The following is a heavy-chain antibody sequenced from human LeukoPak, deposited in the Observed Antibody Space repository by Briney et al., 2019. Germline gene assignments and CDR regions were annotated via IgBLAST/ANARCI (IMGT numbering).Heavy chain of an antibody. Sequence: GASVKVSCKASGYTFTSYDINWVRQAPGQGLEWMGRIIPILGIANYAQKFQGRVTITADKSTSTAYMELSSLRSEDTAVYYCARGLGSYGNYWGQGTLVTVSS. J-gene: IGHJ4*02. D-gene: IGHD1-26*01. CDR3: ARGLGSYGNY. V-gene: IGHV1-69*04. CDR2: IIPILGIA. CDR1: GYTFTSYD.